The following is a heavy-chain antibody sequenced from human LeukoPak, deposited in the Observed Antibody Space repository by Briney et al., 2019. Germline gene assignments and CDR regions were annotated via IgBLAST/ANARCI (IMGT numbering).Heavy chain of an antibody. Sequence: GGSLRLSCTAFGFTFGDYAMSWFRQAPGKGLEWVANIKQDGSEKYYVESVKGRFTISRDNAKNSLYLQMNSLRAEDTAVYYCARDQVGSGWRRGAFDIWGQGTMVTVSS. CDR1: GFTFGDYA. CDR2: IKQDGSEK. V-gene: IGHV3-7*01. CDR3: ARDQVGSGWRRGAFDI. D-gene: IGHD6-19*01. J-gene: IGHJ3*02.